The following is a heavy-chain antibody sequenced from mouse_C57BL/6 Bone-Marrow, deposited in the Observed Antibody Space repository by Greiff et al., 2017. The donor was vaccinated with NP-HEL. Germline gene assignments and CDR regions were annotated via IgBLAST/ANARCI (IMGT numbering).Heavy chain of an antibody. Sequence: QVQLQQSGAELVRPGTSVKVSCKASGYAFTNYLIEWVKQRPGQGLEWIGVINPGSGGTNYNEKFKGKATLTADKSSSTAYMQLSSLTSEDSAVYFCARRRWLLRGDYWGQGTSVTVSS. V-gene: IGHV1-54*01. CDR3: ARRRWLLRGDY. D-gene: IGHD2-3*01. CDR2: INPGSGGT. J-gene: IGHJ4*01. CDR1: GYAFTNYL.